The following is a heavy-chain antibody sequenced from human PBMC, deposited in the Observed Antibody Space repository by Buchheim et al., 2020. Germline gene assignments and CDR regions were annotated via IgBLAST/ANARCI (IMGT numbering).Heavy chain of an antibody. V-gene: IGHV3-23*01. CDR1: GFTMSGDG. J-gene: IGHJ4*02. CDR2: IDAGGNS. CDR3: DKIWSGYSGADY. Sequence: DVQLLQSGGGLVQPGGSLRLSCAASGFTMSGDGMSWVRQAPGKGLEWVATIDAGGNSFHADSVKGRFTISRDDSNNTLYLQMNNLRAEDTAVYYCDKIWSGYSGADYWGQGTL. D-gene: IGHD3-3*01.